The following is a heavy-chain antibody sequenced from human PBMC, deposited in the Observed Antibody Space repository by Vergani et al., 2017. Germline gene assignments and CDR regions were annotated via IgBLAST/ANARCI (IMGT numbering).Heavy chain of an antibody. CDR1: GYTFTGYY. CDR2: INPNSGGT. CDR3: ARDQGTVRVGSGSYYTDYYGMDV. D-gene: IGHD3-10*01. J-gene: IGHJ6*02. Sequence: QVQLVQSGAEVKKPGSSVKVSCKASGYTFTGYYMHWVRQAPGQGLEWMGWINPNSGGTNYAQKFQGRVTMTRDPSISTAYMELSRLRSDDTAVYYGARDQGTVRVGSGSYYTDYYGMDVWGRGTTVTVSS. V-gene: IGHV1-2*02.